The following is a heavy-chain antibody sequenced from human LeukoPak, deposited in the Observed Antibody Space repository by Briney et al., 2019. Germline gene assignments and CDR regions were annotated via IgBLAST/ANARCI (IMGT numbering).Heavy chain of an antibody. V-gene: IGHV3-23*01. Sequence: GGSLRLSCAASGFTFSSYAMSWVRQAPGKGLEWVSAISGSGGSTYYADSVKGRFTISRDNSKNTLYLQMNSLRAEDTAVYYRAKDPIYSGYPDYWGQGTLVTVSS. D-gene: IGHD5-12*01. J-gene: IGHJ4*02. CDR1: GFTFSSYA. CDR3: AKDPIYSGYPDY. CDR2: ISGSGGST.